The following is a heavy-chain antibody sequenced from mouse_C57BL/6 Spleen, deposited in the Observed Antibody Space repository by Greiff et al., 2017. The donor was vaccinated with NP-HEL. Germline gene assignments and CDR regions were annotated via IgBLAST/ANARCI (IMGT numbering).Heavy chain of an antibody. D-gene: IGHD2-3*01. J-gene: IGHJ2*01. CDR2: IDPSDSYT. Sequence: QVQLKQPGAELVKPGASVKLSCKASGYTFTSYWMQWVKQRPGQGLEWIGEIDPSDSYTNYNQKFKGKATLTVDTSSSTAYMQLSSLTSEDSAVYYCARGDGHYFDYWGQGTTLTVSS. V-gene: IGHV1-50*01. CDR3: ARGDGHYFDY. CDR1: GYTFTSYW.